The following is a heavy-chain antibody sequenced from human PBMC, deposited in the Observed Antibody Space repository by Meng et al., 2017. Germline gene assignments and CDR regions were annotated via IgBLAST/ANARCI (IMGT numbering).Heavy chain of an antibody. CDR2: IWYDGSNK. D-gene: IGHD2-15*01. Sequence: LSRTCAVSGFTFSSYGMHWVRQAPGKGLEWVAVIWYDGSNKYYADSVKGRFTISRDNSKNTLYLQMNSLRAEDTAVYYCARGYCSGGSCYSFGYYYYGMDVWGQGTTVTVSS. CDR1: GFTFSSYG. J-gene: IGHJ6*02. CDR3: ARGYCSGGSCYSFGYYYYGMDV. V-gene: IGHV3-33*01.